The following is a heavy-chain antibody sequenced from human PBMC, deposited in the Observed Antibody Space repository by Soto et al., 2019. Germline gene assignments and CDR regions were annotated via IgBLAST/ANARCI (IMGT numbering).Heavy chain of an antibody. CDR2: MNPSSANT. CDR3: TRGQEVWWNAGPLGLHGLDV. Sequence: ASVKVSCKASRYTFTSYDIHWVRQAPGQGLEWMGWMNPSSANTGYAQKFQGRISMTRKTSMNTAYMELNSLTSEDTAVYYCTRGQEVWWNAGPLGLHGLDVWGQGTTVTVSS. CDR1: RYTFTSYD. V-gene: IGHV1-8*01. D-gene: IGHD3-16*01. J-gene: IGHJ6*02.